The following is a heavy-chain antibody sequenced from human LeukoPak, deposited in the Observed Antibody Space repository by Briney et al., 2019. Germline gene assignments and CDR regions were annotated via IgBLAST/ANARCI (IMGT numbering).Heavy chain of an antibody. CDR2: IYYSGST. V-gene: IGHV4-31*03. D-gene: IGHD3-22*01. CDR1: GGSISSGGYY. CDR3: ARVLVNSSGPYFDY. J-gene: IGHJ4*02. Sequence: SETLSLTCTVPGGSISSGGYYWSWIRQHPGKGLEWIGYIYYSGSTYYNPSLKSRVTISVDTSKNQFSLKLSSVTAADTAVYYCARVLVNSSGPYFDYWGQGTLVTVSS.